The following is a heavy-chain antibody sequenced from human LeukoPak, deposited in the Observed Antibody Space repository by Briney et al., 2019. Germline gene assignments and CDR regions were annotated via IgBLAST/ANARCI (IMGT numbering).Heavy chain of an antibody. Sequence: ASMKVSCKASGYTFTNYGISWVRQAPGQGLQWMGWISAYNGNTHYAQKLQGRVTMTTDTSTSTAYMELRSLRSDDTAVYYCAREGPRVLAFDIWSQGTLVTVSS. CDR2: ISAYNGNT. CDR3: AREGPRVLAFDI. CDR1: GYTFTNYG. V-gene: IGHV1-18*01. J-gene: IGHJ3*02.